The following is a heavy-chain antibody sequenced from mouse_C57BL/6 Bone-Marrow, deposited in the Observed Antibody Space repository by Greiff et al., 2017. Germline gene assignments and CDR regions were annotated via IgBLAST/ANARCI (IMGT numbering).Heavy chain of an antibody. J-gene: IGHJ4*01. V-gene: IGHV1-64*01. D-gene: IGHD2-3*01. Sequence: QVQLQQPGAELVKPGASVKLSCKASGYTFTSYWMHWVKPRPGQGLEWIGMIHPNSGSTNYNEKFKSKATLTVDKSSSTAYMQLSSLTSEDSAVYYCAREGDGYSYAMDYWGQGTSVTVSS. CDR2: IHPNSGST. CDR1: GYTFTSYW. CDR3: AREGDGYSYAMDY.